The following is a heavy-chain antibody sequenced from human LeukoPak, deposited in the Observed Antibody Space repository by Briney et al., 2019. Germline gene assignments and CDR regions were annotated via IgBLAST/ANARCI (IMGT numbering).Heavy chain of an antibody. CDR1: GGSISSSSYY. CDR2: IYHSGST. CDR3: ARDALYYDILTGYFGY. D-gene: IGHD3-9*01. V-gene: IGHV4-39*07. Sequence: PSETLSLTCTVSGGSISSSSYYWGWIRQPPGKGLEWIGSIYHSGSTYYNPSLKSRVTISVDTSKNQFSLKLSSVTAADTAVYYCARDALYYDILTGYFGYWGQGTLVTVSS. J-gene: IGHJ4*02.